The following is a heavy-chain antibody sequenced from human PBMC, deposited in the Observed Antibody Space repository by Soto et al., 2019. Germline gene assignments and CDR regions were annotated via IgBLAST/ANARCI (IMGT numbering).Heavy chain of an antibody. J-gene: IGHJ4*02. D-gene: IGHD5-12*01. CDR3: AKDKGNGEWLRLSGFGY. V-gene: IGHV3-30*18. CDR1: GFTFSSYG. Sequence: QVQLVESGGGVVQPGRSLRLSCAASGFTFSSYGMHWVRQAPGKGLEWVAVISYDGSNKYYADSVKGRFTISRDNSKNTLYLQMNSLRAEDTAVYYCAKDKGNGEWLRLSGFGYWGQGTLVTVSS. CDR2: ISYDGSNK.